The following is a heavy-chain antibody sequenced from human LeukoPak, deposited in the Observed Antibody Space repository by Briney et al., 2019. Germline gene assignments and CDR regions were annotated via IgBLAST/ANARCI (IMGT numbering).Heavy chain of an antibody. V-gene: IGHV3-23*01. J-gene: IGHJ4*02. CDR1: GFTFSSYS. D-gene: IGHD2-15*01. Sequence: PGASLRLSCAASGFTFSSYSMCWVRQAPGKGPEWVSGIKESGDITYYADSVKGRFTISRANSKNTLYLQMNSLRAEDTAKYYCAKYCSGATCPGYWGQGTLVTVSS. CDR2: IKESGDIT. CDR3: AKYCSGATCPGY.